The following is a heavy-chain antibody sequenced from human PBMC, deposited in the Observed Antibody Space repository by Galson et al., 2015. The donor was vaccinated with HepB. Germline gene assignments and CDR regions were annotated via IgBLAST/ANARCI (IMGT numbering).Heavy chain of an antibody. CDR2: ISYDGSNK. D-gene: IGHD6-13*01. V-gene: IGHV3-30*04. J-gene: IGHJ4*02. CDR3: AKDDIAAAGSDY. CDR1: GFTFSSYA. Sequence: SLRLSCAASGFTFSSYAMHWVRQAPGKGLEWVAVISYDGSNKYYADSVKGRFTISGDNSKNTLYLQMNSLRAEDTAVYYCAKDDIAAAGSDYWGQGTLVTVSS.